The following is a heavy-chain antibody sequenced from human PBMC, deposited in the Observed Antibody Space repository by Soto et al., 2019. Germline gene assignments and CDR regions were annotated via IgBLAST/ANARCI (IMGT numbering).Heavy chain of an antibody. Sequence: PGGSLRLSCAASRFTFSSYEMNWVRQAPGKGLEWVSYISSSGYTVYYADSVWGRFTISRDNTRDSLYLQMNSLRDEDTAIYYCFIYFGTPLCNGVPTTTFDSWGQRTLVTVSS. CDR3: FIYFGTPLCNGVPTTTFDS. CDR2: ISSSGYTV. D-gene: IGHD5-12*01. J-gene: IGHJ4*02. CDR1: RFTFSSYE. V-gene: IGHV3-48*03.